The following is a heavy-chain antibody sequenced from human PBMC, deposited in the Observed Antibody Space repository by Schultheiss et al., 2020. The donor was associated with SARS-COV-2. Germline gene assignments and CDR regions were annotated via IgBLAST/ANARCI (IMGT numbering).Heavy chain of an antibody. V-gene: IGHV3-23*01. Sequence: GESLKISCAASGFTFSSYAMSWVRQAPGKGLEWVSAISGSGGSTYYADSVKGRFTISRDNAKNSLYLQMNSLRAEDTDVYYCARNAGRRYPFDYWGQGTLVTVSS. J-gene: IGHJ4*02. D-gene: IGHD1-1*01. CDR3: ARNAGRRYPFDY. CDR2: ISGSGGST. CDR1: GFTFSSYA.